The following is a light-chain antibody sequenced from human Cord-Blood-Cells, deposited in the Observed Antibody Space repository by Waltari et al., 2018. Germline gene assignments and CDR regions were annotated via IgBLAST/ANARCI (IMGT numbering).Light chain of an antibody. J-gene: IGKJ1*01. CDR2: GAS. CDR3: QQYNNWPWT. V-gene: IGKV3-15*01. CDR1: QSVSSN. Sequence: EIVMTQSPATLSVSPGERATLSCRASQSVSSNLAWYQQKPGQAPRLLSYGASTRATGIPARFSGSGSGTEFTLTISSLQSEEFAVYYCQQYNNWPWTFGQGTKVEIK.